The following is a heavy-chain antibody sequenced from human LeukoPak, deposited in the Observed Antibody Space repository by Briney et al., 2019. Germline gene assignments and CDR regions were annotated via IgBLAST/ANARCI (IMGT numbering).Heavy chain of an antibody. CDR2: IYPGDSDT. D-gene: IGHD2-8*01. V-gene: IGHV5-51*01. CDR3: ARGNPVYGFSIWDY. CDR1: EYSFTNYW. Sequence: GESLKISCKGSEYSFTNYWIGWVRQMPGRGLEWMGIIYPGDSDTRYSPSFQGQVTISADKSISTAYLQWSSLQASDTAMYYCARGNPVYGFSIWDYWGQGTLVTVSS. J-gene: IGHJ4*02.